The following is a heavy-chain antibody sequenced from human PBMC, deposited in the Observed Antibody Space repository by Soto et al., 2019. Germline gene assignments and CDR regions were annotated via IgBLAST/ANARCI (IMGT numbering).Heavy chain of an antibody. V-gene: IGHV3-23*01. Sequence: EVQLLESGGGLVQPGGSLRLSCAASGFTFNNYAMTWVRQAPGKGLEWVSAISGGGDTTSYADSVKGRFTVSRDGSKNALYLQMSSLRAEDTALYYCAKGRGGSGSLTPRVDFWGQGTLVGVSS. J-gene: IGHJ4*02. CDR1: GFTFNNYA. D-gene: IGHD3-10*01. CDR2: ISGGGDTT. CDR3: AKGRGGSGSLTPRVDF.